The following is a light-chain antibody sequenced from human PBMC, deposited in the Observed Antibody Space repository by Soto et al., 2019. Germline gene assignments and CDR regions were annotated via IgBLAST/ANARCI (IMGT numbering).Light chain of an antibody. CDR1: QSISSW. CDR2: KAS. V-gene: IGKV1-5*03. CDR3: QQYNSYWT. J-gene: IGKJ1*01. Sequence: DIKMTQSPSTLSASVGDTVTIPCRASQSISSWLAWYQQKPGKAPKLLIYKASSLESGVPSRFSGSGSGTEFTLTISSLQPDDFATYYCQQYNSYWTFGQGTKVDI.